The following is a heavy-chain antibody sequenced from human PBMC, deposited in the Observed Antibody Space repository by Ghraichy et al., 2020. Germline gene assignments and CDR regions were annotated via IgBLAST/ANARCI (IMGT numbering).Heavy chain of an antibody. CDR1: GGSISSYY. CDR3: ASIGYCTNGVCYGNSMDV. Sequence: SETLSLNCTGSGGSISSYYWSWIRQPPGKGLEWIGYIYYSGSTNYNPSLKSRVTISVDTSKNQFSLKLSSVTAADTAVYYCASIGYCTNGVCYGNSMDVWGQGTTVTVSS. CDR2: IYYSGST. V-gene: IGHV4-59*01. J-gene: IGHJ6*02. D-gene: IGHD2-8*01.